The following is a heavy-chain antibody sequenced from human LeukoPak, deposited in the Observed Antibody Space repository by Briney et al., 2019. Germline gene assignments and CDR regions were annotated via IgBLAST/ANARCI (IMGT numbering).Heavy chain of an antibody. V-gene: IGHV1-69*05. J-gene: IGHJ4*02. Sequence: SVKVSCKASGGTFSSYAISWVRQAPGQGLEWMGRIIPIFGTANYAQKFQGRVMITTDESTSTAYMELSSLRSEDTAVYYCAREHRDYGASDYWGQGTLVTVSS. D-gene: IGHD4-17*01. CDR2: IIPIFGTA. CDR1: GGTFSSYA. CDR3: AREHRDYGASDY.